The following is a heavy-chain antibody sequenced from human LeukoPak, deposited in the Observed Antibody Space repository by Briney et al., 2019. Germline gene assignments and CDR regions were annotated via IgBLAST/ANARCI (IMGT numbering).Heavy chain of an antibody. J-gene: IGHJ4*02. V-gene: IGHV4-4*07. D-gene: IGHD3-22*01. CDR3: ARNYDSSGYYYVRVLDY. CDR1: GGSISSYY. CDR2: IYTSGST. Sequence: SETLSLTCTVSGGSISSYYWSWIRQPAGKGLEWIGRIYTSGSTNYNPSLKSRVTMSVDTSKNQFSLKLSSVTAADTAVYYCARNYDSSGYYYVRVLDYWGQGTLVTVSS.